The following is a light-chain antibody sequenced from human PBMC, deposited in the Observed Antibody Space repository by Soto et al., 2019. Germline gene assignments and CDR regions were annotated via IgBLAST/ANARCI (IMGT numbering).Light chain of an antibody. J-gene: IGLJ3*02. CDR2: DVS. CDR1: SSDVGGYTF. CDR3: SSFTGSSTVV. V-gene: IGLV2-14*01. Sequence: QPVLTQPASVSASPGQSITISCTGTSSDVGGYTFVSWYQQKPGKAPKLMIYDVSNRPSGVSNRFSGSKSGNTASLTISGLQAEDEADYYCSSFTGSSTVVFGGGTKLTVL.